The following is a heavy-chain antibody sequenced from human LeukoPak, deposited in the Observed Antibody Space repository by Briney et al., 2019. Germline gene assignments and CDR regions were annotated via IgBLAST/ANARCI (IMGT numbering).Heavy chain of an antibody. CDR1: GYSISSDYY. CDR3: ARTGRIIVASFGY. D-gene: IGHD5-12*01. CDR2: IFHTGST. V-gene: IGHV4-38-2*02. Sequence: SETLSLTCTVSGYSISSDYYWGWIRQPPGKGLEWIGSIFHTGSTYYNPSLKSRITISVDTSKNQFSLKLSSVTAADTAIYYCARTGRIIVASFGYWGQGILVTVSS. J-gene: IGHJ4*02.